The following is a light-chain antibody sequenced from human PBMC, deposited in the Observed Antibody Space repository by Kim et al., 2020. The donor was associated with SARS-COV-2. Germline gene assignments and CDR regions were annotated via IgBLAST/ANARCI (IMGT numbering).Light chain of an antibody. J-gene: IGLJ2*01. V-gene: IGLV3-1*01. CDR2: QDT. CDR3: QVWDRSTVV. CDR1: KLGDEN. Sequence: SYELTQPPSVSVSPGQTASITCSGDKLGDENVCWYRQKPGQSPVVVIYQDTKRSSGIPDRFSGSKSGNTATLTISGTQAMDEADYSCQVWDRSTVVFGGGTQLTVL.